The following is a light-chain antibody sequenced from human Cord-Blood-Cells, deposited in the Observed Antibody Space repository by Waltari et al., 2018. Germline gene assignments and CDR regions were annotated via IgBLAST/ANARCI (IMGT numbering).Light chain of an antibody. Sequence: QSALTQPASVSGSPGQSITISCTGTSSDVGGYNYVSCYQHHPGKAPNLMIYDVSNRPSGFCNRFCGSKSGNTASLTISGRQAEDEADYYCSSYTSSSTLVVFGGGTKLTVL. CDR3: SSYTSSSTLVV. CDR2: DVS. J-gene: IGLJ2*01. CDR1: SSDVGGYNY. V-gene: IGLV2-14*03.